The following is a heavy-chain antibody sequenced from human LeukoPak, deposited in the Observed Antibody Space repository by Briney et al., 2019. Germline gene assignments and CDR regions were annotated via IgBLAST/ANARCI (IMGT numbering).Heavy chain of an antibody. Sequence: PSETLSLTCTVSGGSISHYYWSWIRQPPGKGLERIGGIYTSGSTNYNPSLKSRITISVDTSKNQLSLKLSSVTAADTAVYYCAALGVGIAAAGHADYWGQGTLVTVSS. J-gene: IGHJ4*02. CDR1: GGSISHYY. D-gene: IGHD6-13*01. V-gene: IGHV4-4*08. CDR3: AALGVGIAAAGHADY. CDR2: IYTSGST.